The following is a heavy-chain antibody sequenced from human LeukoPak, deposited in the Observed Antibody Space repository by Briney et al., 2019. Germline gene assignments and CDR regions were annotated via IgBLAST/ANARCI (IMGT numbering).Heavy chain of an antibody. CDR3: ARVGPGYGSGTNPFDY. CDR1: GGSISSYY. Sequence: PSETLSLTCTVSGGSISSYYWSWIRQPPGKGLEWIDYIYYSGSTNYNPSLKSRVTISVDTSKNQFSLKLSSVTAADTAMYYCARVGPGYGSGTNPFDYWGQGTLVTVSS. V-gene: IGHV4-59*01. J-gene: IGHJ4*02. D-gene: IGHD3-10*01. CDR2: IYYSGST.